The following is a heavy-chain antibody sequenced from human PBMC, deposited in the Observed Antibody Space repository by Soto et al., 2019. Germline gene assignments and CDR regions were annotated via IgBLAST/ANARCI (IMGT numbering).Heavy chain of an antibody. CDR3: ARGYPQGLVFGY. Sequence: EVELVESGGGLVQPGGSLRLSCAASGFTFSDHYMDWVRQAPGQGLEWVGRARNNADSYTTEYAASVKGRFTISRDDSKTSLYLQMYSLRTEDTAVYYCARGYPQGLVFGYWCQGALVTVSS. V-gene: IGHV3-72*01. CDR1: GFTFSDHY. D-gene: IGHD1-1*01. CDR2: ARNNADSYTT. J-gene: IGHJ4*02.